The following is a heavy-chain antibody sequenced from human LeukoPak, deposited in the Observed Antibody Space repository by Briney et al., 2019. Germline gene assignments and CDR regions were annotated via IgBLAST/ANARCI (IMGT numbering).Heavy chain of an antibody. CDR1: GFTFSSYA. J-gene: IGHJ4*02. D-gene: IGHD3-10*01. CDR3: AKSGDSGSYFFWAN. Sequence: GGSLRLSCAASGFTFSSYAMNWVRQAPGKGLESVAGISGSGGSTYYADSVKGRFTISRDNSKNTLYLQMNSLRAEDTAVYYCAKSGDSGSYFFWANWGQGTLLTVSS. V-gene: IGHV3-23*01. CDR2: ISGSGGST.